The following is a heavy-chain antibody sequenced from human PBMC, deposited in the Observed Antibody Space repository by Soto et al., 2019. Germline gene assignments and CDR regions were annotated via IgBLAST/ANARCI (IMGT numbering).Heavy chain of an antibody. V-gene: IGHV4-30-4*01. CDR2: IYYNGII. D-gene: IGHD1-26*01. CDR1: GDSITAGSIC. Sequence: TLSLTCSLSGDSITAGSICWSLISQPPGKDLEWIAYIYYNGIIRYNPSLKSRVTISLDPSKNQYSLTMTSVTDAETAVKSCARRILGASETWGQGTRVTV. CDR3: ARRILGASET. J-gene: IGHJ5*02.